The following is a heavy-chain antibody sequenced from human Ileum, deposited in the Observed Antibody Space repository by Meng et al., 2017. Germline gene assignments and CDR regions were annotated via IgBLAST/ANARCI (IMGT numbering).Heavy chain of an antibody. CDR1: GFSFTDHW. V-gene: IGHV3-74*03. CDR2: IDPDGSDP. D-gene: IGHD1-1*01. CDR3: TNDRLNH. J-gene: IGHJ1*01. Sequence: ELQLVESGGGLAPPGGSLRLSCTASGFSFTDHWMHWVRQGPGKGPVWVSRIDPDGSDPTYADSVKGRFSISRDNAKNTVYLQMNSLRAEDSALYYCTNDRLNHWGQGALVTGSS.